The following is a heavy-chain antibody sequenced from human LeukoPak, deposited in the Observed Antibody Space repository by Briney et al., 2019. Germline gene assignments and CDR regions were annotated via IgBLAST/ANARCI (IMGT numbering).Heavy chain of an antibody. Sequence: SETLSLTCTVSGGSISSSSYYWGWIRQPPGKGLEWIGSIYYSGSTYYNPSLKSRVTISVDTSKNQFSLKLSSVTAADTAVYYCVRSSFGKLLLRYFQHWGQGTLVTVSS. CDR3: VRSSFGKLLLRYFQH. D-gene: IGHD2-15*01. CDR2: IYYSGST. J-gene: IGHJ1*01. V-gene: IGHV4-39*01. CDR1: GGSISSSSYY.